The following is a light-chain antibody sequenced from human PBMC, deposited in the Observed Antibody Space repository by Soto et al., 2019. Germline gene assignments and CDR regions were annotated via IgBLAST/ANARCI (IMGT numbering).Light chain of an antibody. V-gene: IGKV1-33*01. J-gene: IGKJ4*01. Sequence: DIQMTRSASSLSASGGDRATITCRASQDMSNYLRWYQQKPWKAPKLLIYDASNLETEVPSRFSGSGSGTDFTFTISRLQPEDIATYYCQQYADLVAFGGGTKVEIK. CDR1: QDMSNY. CDR2: DAS. CDR3: QQYADLVA.